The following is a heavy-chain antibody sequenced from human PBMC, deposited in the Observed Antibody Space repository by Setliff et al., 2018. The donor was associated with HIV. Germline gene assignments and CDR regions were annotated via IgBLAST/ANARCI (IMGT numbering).Heavy chain of an antibody. CDR1: GFTFATYA. D-gene: IGHD2-2*01. V-gene: IGHV3-7*01. Sequence: GGSLRLSCAASGFTFATYAMSWARQAPGKGLEWVANIDQDESEKYYVDSVKGRFTISRDNSKNTLYLQMNSLRAEDTAVYYCAKDARDVVWAAAIDYFDYWGQGTLVTVSS. J-gene: IGHJ4*02. CDR2: IDQDESEK. CDR3: AKDARDVVWAAAIDYFDY.